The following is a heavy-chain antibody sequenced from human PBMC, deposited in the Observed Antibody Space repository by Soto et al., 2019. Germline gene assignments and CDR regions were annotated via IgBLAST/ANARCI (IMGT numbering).Heavy chain of an antibody. D-gene: IGHD6-19*01. CDR3: ARALVMTSGWYYYYGMDV. J-gene: IGHJ6*02. Sequence: GGSLRLSCAASGFTFSSYAMSWVRQAPGKGLEWVSAISGSGGSTYYADSVKGRFTISRDNSKNTLYLQMNSLRAEDTAVYYCARALVMTSGWYYYYGMDVWGQGTTVTVSS. CDR2: ISGSGGST. CDR1: GFTFSSYA. V-gene: IGHV3-23*01.